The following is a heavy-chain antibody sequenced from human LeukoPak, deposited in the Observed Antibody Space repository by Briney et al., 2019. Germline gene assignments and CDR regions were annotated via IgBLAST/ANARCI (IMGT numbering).Heavy chain of an antibody. CDR1: GFTFSSYW. V-gene: IGHV3-74*01. CDR3: ASLEYWGGPDY. Sequence: GGSLRLSCAASGFTFSSYWMHWVRHTPGKGLVWVSRIKGDGSSTSYADSVKGRFTISRDNAKNTLYLQMNSLRAEDSAVYYCASLEYWGGPDYWGQGTLVTVSS. CDR2: IKGDGSST. J-gene: IGHJ4*02. D-gene: IGHD7-27*01.